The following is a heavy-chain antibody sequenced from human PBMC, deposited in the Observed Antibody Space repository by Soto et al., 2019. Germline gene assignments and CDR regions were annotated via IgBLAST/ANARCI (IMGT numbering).Heavy chain of an antibody. Sequence: PSETLSLTCAVSGGSISSGGYSWSWIRQPPGKGLEWIGYIYHSGSTYYNPSLKSRVTISVDRYKNQFSLKLRSVTAADTAVYYCARDGGSGGGIVFDYWGQGTLVTVSS. V-gene: IGHV4-30-2*01. CDR3: ARDGGSGGGIVFDY. D-gene: IGHD2-15*01. J-gene: IGHJ4*02. CDR2: IYHSGST. CDR1: GGSISSGGYS.